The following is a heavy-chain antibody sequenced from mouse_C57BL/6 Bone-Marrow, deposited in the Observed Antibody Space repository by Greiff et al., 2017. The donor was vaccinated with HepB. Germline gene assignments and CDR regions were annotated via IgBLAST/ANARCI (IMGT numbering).Heavy chain of an antibody. CDR2: ISDGGSYT. CDR3: AWGYCNYYFDY. V-gene: IGHV5-4*01. J-gene: IGHJ2*01. D-gene: IGHD2-1*01. CDR1: GFTFSSYA. Sequence: EVQRVESGGGLVKPGGSLKLSCAASGFTFSSYAMSWVRQTPEKRLEWVATISDGGSYTYYPDNVKGRFTISRDNAQNNLYLQMSHLKSEDTAMYYCAWGYCNYYFDYWGQGTTLTVSS.